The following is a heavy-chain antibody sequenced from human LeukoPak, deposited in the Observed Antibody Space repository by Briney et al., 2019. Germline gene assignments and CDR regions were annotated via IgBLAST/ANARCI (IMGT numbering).Heavy chain of an antibody. V-gene: IGHV1-18*01. CDR2: ISPYSGNT. J-gene: IGHJ4*02. CDR3: AREESIGRYQFLHDS. Sequence: GASVKVSCKTSGYTFIRYGITWVRQAPGQGLEWMAWISPYSGNTKYVQNLQGRLTITTDTSTSTAYMELRSLTSDDTAVYFCAREESIGRYQFLHDSWGQGTLVTVSS. CDR1: GYTFIRYG. D-gene: IGHD1-26*01.